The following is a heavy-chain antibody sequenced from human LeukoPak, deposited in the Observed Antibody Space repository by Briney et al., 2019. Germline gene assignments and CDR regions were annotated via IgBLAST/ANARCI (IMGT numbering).Heavy chain of an antibody. V-gene: IGHV4-39*07. CDR1: GGSISSSSYY. CDR3: ARRARYYDSSGYSPRAVYFDY. CDR2: IYYSGST. D-gene: IGHD3-22*01. Sequence: SETLSLTCTVSGGSISSSSYYWGWVRQPPGKGLEWIGSIYYSGSTYYNPSLKSRVTISVDTSKNQFSLKLSSVTAADTAVYYCARRARYYDSSGYSPRAVYFDYWGQGTLVTVSS. J-gene: IGHJ4*02.